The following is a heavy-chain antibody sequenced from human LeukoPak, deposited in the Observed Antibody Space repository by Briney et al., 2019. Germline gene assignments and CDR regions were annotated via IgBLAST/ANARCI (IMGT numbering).Heavy chain of an antibody. CDR2: IKSKTDGGTT. CDR1: GFTFSNAW. J-gene: IGHJ4*02. CDR3: TTAAGYFDWPRSYYFDY. D-gene: IGHD3-9*01. V-gene: IGHV3-15*01. Sequence: KRGGSLRLSCAASGFTFSNAWMSWVRQAPGKGLEWVGRIKSKTDGGTTDYAAPVKGRFTISRDDSKNTLYLQMNSLKTEDTAVYYCTTAAGYFDWPRSYYFDYWGQGTLVTVSS.